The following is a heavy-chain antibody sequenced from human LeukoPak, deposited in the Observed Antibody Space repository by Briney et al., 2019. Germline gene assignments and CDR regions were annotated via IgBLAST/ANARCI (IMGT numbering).Heavy chain of an antibody. Sequence: GGSLRLSCAASGFTFSSYSINWVRQAPGKGLEWVSSITSSSDYIYYADSVKGRFTISRDNADNSLYLQMNSLRAEDTAVYYCARDHYCSGGSCLLYWGQGALVIVSS. V-gene: IGHV3-21*01. CDR1: GFTFSSYS. CDR3: ARDHYCSGGSCLLY. CDR2: ITSSSDYI. D-gene: IGHD2-15*01. J-gene: IGHJ4*02.